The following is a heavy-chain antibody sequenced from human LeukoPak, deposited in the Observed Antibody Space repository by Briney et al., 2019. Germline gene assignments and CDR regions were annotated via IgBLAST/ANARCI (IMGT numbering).Heavy chain of an antibody. CDR3: ARGSPWGWFDP. CDR1: GYTFTSYD. Sequence: ASVKVSCKASGYTFTSYDINWVRQATGQGLEWMGWMNPNSGNTGYAQKFQGRVTITRNTSISTAYMELSRLRSDDTAVYYCARGSPWGWFDPWGQGTLVTVSS. V-gene: IGHV1-8*03. D-gene: IGHD7-27*01. J-gene: IGHJ5*02. CDR2: MNPNSGNT.